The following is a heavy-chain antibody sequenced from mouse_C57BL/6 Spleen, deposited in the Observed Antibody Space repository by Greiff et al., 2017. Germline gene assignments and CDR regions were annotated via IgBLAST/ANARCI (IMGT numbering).Heavy chain of an antibody. D-gene: IGHD2-1*01. CDR1: GYTFTSYW. V-gene: IGHV1-59*01. CDR3: ESGRIYYGNYLDALEY. Sequence: QVQLQQPGAELVRPGTSVKLSCKASGYTFTSYWMHWVKQRPGQGLEWIGVIDPSDSDTNYNQKFKGKATLTVDTSSSTAYMQLSSLTSVDSAVYEGESGRIYYGNYLDALEYWGQGTSVTVSS. CDR2: IDPSDSDT. J-gene: IGHJ4*01.